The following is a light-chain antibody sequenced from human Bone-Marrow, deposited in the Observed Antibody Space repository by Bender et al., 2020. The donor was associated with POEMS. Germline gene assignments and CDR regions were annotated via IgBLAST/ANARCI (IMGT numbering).Light chain of an antibody. CDR2: EVS. CDR1: SSDVGNYNL. CDR3: CSYAGSSTSLL. Sequence: QSALTQPASVSGSPGQSITISCTGTSSDVGNYNLVSWYQQHPGKAPKLMIYEVSERPSGVSNRFSGSKSGNTASLTISGLQAEDEADYYCCSYAGSSTSLLFGGGTKLTVL. V-gene: IGLV2-23*02. J-gene: IGLJ2*01.